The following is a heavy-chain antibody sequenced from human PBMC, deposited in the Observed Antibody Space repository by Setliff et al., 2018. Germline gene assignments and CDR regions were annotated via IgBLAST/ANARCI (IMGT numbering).Heavy chain of an antibody. CDR2: IYYSGST. D-gene: IGHD1-1*01. CDR3: ARDKRNGATGAFDI. Sequence: SETLSLTCAVYGGSFSTYYWSWIRQPPGKGLEWIGSIYYSGSTNYNPSLKSRVTISVDTSKNQFSLKLSSVTAADTAVYYCARDKRNGATGAFDIWGQGTMVTVSS. V-gene: IGHV4-59*01. CDR1: GGSFSTYY. J-gene: IGHJ3*02.